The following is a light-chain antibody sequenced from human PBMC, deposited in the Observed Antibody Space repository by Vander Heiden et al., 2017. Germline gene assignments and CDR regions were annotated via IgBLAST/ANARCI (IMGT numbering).Light chain of an antibody. Sequence: EIVLTQSPATLSLSPGDRATLSCRASQRIRSFLAWYQQKPGQSPRLLIYDASNRATAIPARFSGSGAGTDFTLTISSLEPEDFALYYCQQRAMWPLTFGGGTKVEIK. V-gene: IGKV3-11*01. CDR2: DAS. CDR3: QQRAMWPLT. J-gene: IGKJ4*01. CDR1: QRIRSF.